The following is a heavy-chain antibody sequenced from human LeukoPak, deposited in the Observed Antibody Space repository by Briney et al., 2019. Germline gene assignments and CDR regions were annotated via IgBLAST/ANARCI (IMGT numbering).Heavy chain of an antibody. Sequence: GGSLRLSCAASGFTFSSYSMNWVRQAPGKGLEWVSSISSSSSYIYYADSVKGRFTISRDNAKNSLYLQMNSLRAEDTAVYYCARAADEIAAADFWGQGTLATVSS. J-gene: IGHJ4*02. CDR2: ISSSSSYI. CDR1: GFTFSSYS. D-gene: IGHD6-13*01. V-gene: IGHV3-21*01. CDR3: ARAADEIAAADF.